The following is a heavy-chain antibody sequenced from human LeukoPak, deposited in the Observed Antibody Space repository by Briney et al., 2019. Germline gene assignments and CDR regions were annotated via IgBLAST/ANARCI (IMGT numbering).Heavy chain of an antibody. CDR2: IIPIFGTA. CDR3: ARDLGSGSYYSYYYYGMDV. D-gene: IGHD3-10*02. CDR1: GGTFSSYA. Sequence: SVKVSCKASGGTFSSYAISWVRQAPGQGLEWMGGIIPIFGTANYAQKFRGRVTITADKSTSTAYMELSSLRSEDTAVYYCARDLGSGSYYSYYYYGMDVWGQGTTVTVSS. V-gene: IGHV1-69*06. J-gene: IGHJ6*02.